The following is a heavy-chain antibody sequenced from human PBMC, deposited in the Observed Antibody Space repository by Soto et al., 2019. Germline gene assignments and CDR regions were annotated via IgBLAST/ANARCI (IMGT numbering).Heavy chain of an antibody. Sequence: RTLSDTGAISGESISSNSAAWKWIRKSPSRGLEWLGRTYYRSKWYNDYAVSVKSRITINPDTSKNQFSLQLNSVTPEDTAVYYCARGALDSSGWFAPWGQGTLVTVS. J-gene: IGHJ5*02. CDR3: ARGALDSSGWFAP. D-gene: IGHD6-19*01. CDR1: GESISSNSAA. CDR2: TYYRSKWYN. V-gene: IGHV6-1*01.